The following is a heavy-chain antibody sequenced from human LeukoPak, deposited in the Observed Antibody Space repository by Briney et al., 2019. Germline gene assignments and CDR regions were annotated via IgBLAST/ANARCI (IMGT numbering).Heavy chain of an antibody. CDR2: ISAYNGNT. CDR3: ARWSGGSDAFDI. J-gene: IGHJ3*02. V-gene: IGHV1-18*01. CDR1: GGTFSSYA. Sequence: ASVEVSCKASGGTFSSYAISWVRQAPGQGLEWMGWISAYNGNTNYAQKLQGRVTMTTDTSTSTAYMELRSLRSDDTAVYYCARWSGGSDAFDIWGQGTMVTVSS. D-gene: IGHD2-15*01.